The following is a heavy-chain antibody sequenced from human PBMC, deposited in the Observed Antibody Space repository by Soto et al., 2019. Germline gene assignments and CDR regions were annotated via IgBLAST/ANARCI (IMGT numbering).Heavy chain of an antibody. CDR3: TRPRYDGSGTPFDH. V-gene: IGHV3-74*01. CDR1: GFTFSSYW. Sequence: EVQLVESGGGLVQPGGSLRLSCAASGFTFSSYWMHWVRQAPGKGLVWVSRINSDGSSTTCADSVKGRFIISRDNAKNTLYLQMNSLRAEDTAVYYCTRPRYDGSGTPFDHWGQGTLVTVSS. CDR2: INSDGSST. D-gene: IGHD3-22*01. J-gene: IGHJ4*02.